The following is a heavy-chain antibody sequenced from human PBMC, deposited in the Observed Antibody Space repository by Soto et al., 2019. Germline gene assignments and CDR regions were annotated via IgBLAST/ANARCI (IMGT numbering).Heavy chain of an antibody. D-gene: IGHD3-16*01. CDR1: GLTVSTKD. Sequence: GGSLRLCCSASGLTVSTKDVSWVRQAPGKGLEWVSVIYSGGSTFYADSVRGRFTISRDNSKNTVNLQMNSLRAEDTAVYYCARDPWAADYWGQGTLVTVSS. CDR3: ARDPWAADY. V-gene: IGHV3-66*01. CDR2: IYSGGST. J-gene: IGHJ4*02.